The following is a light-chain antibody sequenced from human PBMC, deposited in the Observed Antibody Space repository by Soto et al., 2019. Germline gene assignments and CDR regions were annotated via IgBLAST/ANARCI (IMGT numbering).Light chain of an antibody. Sequence: QSVLAQSPSASASLGASVKLTCTLSSGYSSYGIAWHQQLPEKGPRYLMKLNSDGTHSKGDGIPDRFSGSSSGAERYLTISSLQSEDEADYYCQTWGTGPVVFGGGTQLTVL. V-gene: IGLV4-69*01. CDR1: SGYSSYG. CDR2: LNSDGTH. CDR3: QTWGTGPVV. J-gene: IGLJ2*01.